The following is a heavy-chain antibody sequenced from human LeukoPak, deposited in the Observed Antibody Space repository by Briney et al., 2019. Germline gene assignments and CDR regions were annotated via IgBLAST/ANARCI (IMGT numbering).Heavy chain of an antibody. D-gene: IGHD3-3*01. CDR1: GGSISSSSYY. CDR2: IYYSGST. Sequence: SETLSLTCTVSGGSISSSSYYWGWIRQPPGKGLEWIGSIYYSGSTYYNPSLKSRVTISVDTSKNQFSLKLSSVTAADTAVYYCARLWSFAVPPIGYYYYYGMDVWGQGTTVTVSS. J-gene: IGHJ6*02. CDR3: ARLWSFAVPPIGYYYYYGMDV. V-gene: IGHV4-39*01.